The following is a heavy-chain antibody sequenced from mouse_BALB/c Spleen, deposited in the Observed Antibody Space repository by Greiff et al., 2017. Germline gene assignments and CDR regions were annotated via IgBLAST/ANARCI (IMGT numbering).Heavy chain of an antibody. CDR1: GFTFSSYG. CDR2: INSNGGST. Sequence: DVKLVESGGGLVQPGGSLKLSCAASGFTFSSYGMSWVRQTPDKRLELVATINSNGGSTYYPDSVKGRFTIPRDNAKNTLYLKMSSLKSEDTAMYYCAREGAYYGNYEGFAYWGQGTLVTVSA. CDR3: AREGAYYGNYEGFAY. J-gene: IGHJ3*01. D-gene: IGHD2-10*01. V-gene: IGHV5-6-3*01.